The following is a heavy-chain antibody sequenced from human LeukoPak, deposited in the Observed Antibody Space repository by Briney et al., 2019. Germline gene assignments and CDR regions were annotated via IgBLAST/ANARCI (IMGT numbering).Heavy chain of an antibody. CDR1: GYTFTSYY. Sequence: ASVKVSCKASGYTFTSYYMHWVRQSPGQGLEWMGIINPSGGSTSYAQKFQGRVTMTRDTSTSTVYMELSSLRSEDTAVYYCARDFGPTLRFGKFQNWFDHWGQGTLVTVSS. V-gene: IGHV1-46*01. CDR3: ARDFGPTLRFGKFQNWFDH. J-gene: IGHJ5*02. D-gene: IGHD3-10*01. CDR2: INPSGGST.